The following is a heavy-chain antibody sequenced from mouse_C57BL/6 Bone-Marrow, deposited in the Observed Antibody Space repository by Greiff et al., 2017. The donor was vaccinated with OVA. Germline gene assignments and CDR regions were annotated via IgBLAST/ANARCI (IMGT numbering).Heavy chain of an antibody. J-gene: IGHJ3*01. Sequence: QVQLQQPGAELVKPGASVKLSCKASGYTFTSYWMHWVKQRPGQGLEWIGMIHPNSGSINYNEKFKSKATLTVDKSSSTAYMQLSSLTSEDSAVYYCARGDVGFSYWGQGTLVTVST. CDR2: IHPNSGSI. CDR1: GYTFTSYW. V-gene: IGHV1-64*01. CDR3: ARGDVGFSY. D-gene: IGHD3-3*01.